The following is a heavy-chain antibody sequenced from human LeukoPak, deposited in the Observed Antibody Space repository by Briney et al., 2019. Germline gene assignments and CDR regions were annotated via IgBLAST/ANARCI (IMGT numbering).Heavy chain of an antibody. CDR1: GFTFSSYS. V-gene: IGHV3-48*01. D-gene: IGHD3-3*01. J-gene: IGHJ4*02. CDR2: ISSSSSTI. CDR3: ARDRPFWSGTEAPGYFDY. Sequence: GGSLRLSCAASGFTFSSYSMNWVRQAPGKGLEWVSYISSSSSTIYYADSVKGRFTISRDNAKNSLYLQMNSLRAEDTAVYYCARDRPFWSGTEAPGYFDYWGQGTLVTVSP.